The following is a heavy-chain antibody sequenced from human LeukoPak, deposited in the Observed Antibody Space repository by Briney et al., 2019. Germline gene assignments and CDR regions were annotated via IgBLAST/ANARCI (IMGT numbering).Heavy chain of an antibody. J-gene: IGHJ4*02. V-gene: IGHV3-23*01. CDR2: ISGSGGST. CDR3: AKAYSASEQWLVRGFDY. CDR1: GFTFSSYA. Sequence: GGSLRLSCAASGFTFSSYAMSWLRQAPGKGLEWVSAISGSGGSTYYADSVKGRFTISRDNSKNTLYLQMNSLRAEDTAVYYCAKAYSASEQWLVRGFDYWGQGTLVTVSS. D-gene: IGHD6-19*01.